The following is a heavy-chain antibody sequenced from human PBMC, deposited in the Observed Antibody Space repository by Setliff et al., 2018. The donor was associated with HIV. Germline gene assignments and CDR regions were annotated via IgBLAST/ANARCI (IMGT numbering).Heavy chain of an antibody. CDR2: IYSTGST. D-gene: IGHD6-13*01. CDR3: ARSNPGITAGLLAY. Sequence: SETLSLTCTVSGGSISGYYWGWIRQPPGKGLEWIGRIYSTGSTNYNPSLKSRVTMSIDTSKNQFSLKLNSVTAADTATYYCARSNPGITAGLLAYWGPGTLVTVSS. V-gene: IGHV4-4*07. CDR1: GGSISGYY. J-gene: IGHJ4*02.